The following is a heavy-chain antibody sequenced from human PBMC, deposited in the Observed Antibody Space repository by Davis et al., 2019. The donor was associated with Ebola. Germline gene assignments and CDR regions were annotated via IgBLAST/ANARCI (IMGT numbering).Heavy chain of an antibody. CDR3: AKDIRARAFGVVLDV. CDR2: ISGSGGST. V-gene: IGHV3-23*01. D-gene: IGHD3-3*01. J-gene: IGHJ6*04. CDR1: GFTFSSYA. Sequence: GESLKISCAASGFTFSSYAMSWVRQAPGKGLEWVSAISGSGGSTYYADSVKGRFTISRDNSKNTPYLQMNSLRAEDTAVYYCAKDIRARAFGVVLDVWGKGTTVTVSS.